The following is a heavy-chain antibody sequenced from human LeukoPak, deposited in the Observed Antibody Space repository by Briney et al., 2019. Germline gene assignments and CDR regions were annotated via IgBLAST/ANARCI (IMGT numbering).Heavy chain of an antibody. V-gene: IGHV4-39*07. J-gene: IGHJ5*02. D-gene: IGHD6-13*01. CDR3: ARLPKYSSSWYGFRNWFDP. CDR1: GGSISSSNYY. CDR2: IYYSGST. Sequence: PSETLSLTCTVSGGSISSSNYYWGWIRQPPGKGLEWIGSIYYSGSTYYNPSLKSRVTISVDTSKNQFSLKLSSVTAADTAVYYCARLPKYSSSWYGFRNWFDPWGQGTLVTVSS.